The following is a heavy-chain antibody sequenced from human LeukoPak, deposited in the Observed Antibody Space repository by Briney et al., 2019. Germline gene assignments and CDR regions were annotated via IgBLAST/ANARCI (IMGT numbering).Heavy chain of an antibody. CDR2: INPNSGGT. CDR1: GYTFTGYY. CDR3: ARLSYSGYDHYFDY. D-gene: IGHD5-12*01. V-gene: IGHV1-2*02. Sequence: ASVTVSCKASGYTFTGYYMHWVRQAPGQGLEWMGWINPNSGGTNYAQKFQGRVTMTRDTSISTAYMELSRLRSDDTAVYYCARLSYSGYDHYFDYWGQGTLVTVSS. J-gene: IGHJ4*02.